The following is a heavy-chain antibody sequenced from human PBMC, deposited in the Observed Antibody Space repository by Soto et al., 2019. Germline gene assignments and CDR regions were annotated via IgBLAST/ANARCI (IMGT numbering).Heavy chain of an antibody. CDR1: GGSISSSSYY. V-gene: IGHV4-39*01. CDR3: ARRYSGYEYYFDY. CDR2: IYYSGST. Sequence: QLQLQESGPGLVKPSETLSLTCTVSGGSISSSSYYWGWIRQPPGKGLAGIGSIYYSGSTYYNPSLKSRVTISVDTSKNQFSLKLGSVTAADTAVYYCARRYSGYEYYFDYWGQGTLVTFSS. D-gene: IGHD5-12*01. J-gene: IGHJ4*02.